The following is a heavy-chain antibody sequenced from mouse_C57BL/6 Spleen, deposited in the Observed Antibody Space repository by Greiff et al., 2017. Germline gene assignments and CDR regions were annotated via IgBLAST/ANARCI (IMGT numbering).Heavy chain of an antibody. V-gene: IGHV1-77*01. J-gene: IGHJ4*01. Sequence: VQLQQSGAELVKPGASVKISCTASGYTFTDYYINWVKQRPGQGLEWIGKIGPVSGSTYYNEKFKGKATLPADTSSSTAYMQLSSLTSEDSAVYYCARAGAYGNSLNYYALGCRGPGTSVTASA. CDR2: IGPVSGST. CDR3: ARAGAYGNSLNYYALGC. CDR1: GYTFTDYY. D-gene: IGHD2-1*01.